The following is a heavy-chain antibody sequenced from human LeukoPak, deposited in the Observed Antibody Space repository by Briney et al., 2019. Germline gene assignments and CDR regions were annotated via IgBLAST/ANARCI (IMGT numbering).Heavy chain of an antibody. CDR2: ISWNSGSI. CDR1: GFTFDDYA. V-gene: IGHV3-9*01. CDR3: AKDISRDYYDSSGYYQG. D-gene: IGHD3-22*01. J-gene: IGHJ4*02. Sequence: GRSLRLSCAASGFTFDDYAMHWVRHAPGKGLEWVSGISWNSGSIVYADSVKGRFTVSRDNAKNSLYLQMNSLRAEDTALYYCAKDISRDYYDSSGYYQGWGQGTLVTVSS.